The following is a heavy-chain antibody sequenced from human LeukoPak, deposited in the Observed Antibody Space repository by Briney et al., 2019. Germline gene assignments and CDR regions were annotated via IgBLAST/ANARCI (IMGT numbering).Heavy chain of an antibody. CDR1: GFTFSSYA. D-gene: IGHD2-2*01. CDR2: ISGSGGST. V-gene: IGHV3-23*01. CDR3: AKDLRLWDIVVVPAAPGFDY. J-gene: IGHJ4*02. Sequence: PGGSLRLSCAASGFTFSSYAMSWVRQAPGKGLEWVSAISGSGGSTYYADSVKGRFTISRDNSKNTLYLQMNSLRAEDTAVYYCAKDLRLWDIVVVPAAPGFDYWGQGTLVTVSS.